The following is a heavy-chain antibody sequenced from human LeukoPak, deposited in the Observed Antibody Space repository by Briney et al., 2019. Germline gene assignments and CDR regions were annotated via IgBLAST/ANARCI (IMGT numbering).Heavy chain of an antibody. D-gene: IGHD2-15*01. CDR3: ARVRVPSRILLPYFDY. Sequence: GTSLRLSCAASGFTLTTYSIHWVRQAPGKGLEWVAVMSYDGTNEYYADSVKGRFIISRDNSENTVYLQMNDLRAEDTAVYYCARVRVPSRILLPYFDYWGQGTLVTVSS. CDR2: MSYDGTNE. CDR1: GFTLTTYS. V-gene: IGHV3-30*03. J-gene: IGHJ4*02.